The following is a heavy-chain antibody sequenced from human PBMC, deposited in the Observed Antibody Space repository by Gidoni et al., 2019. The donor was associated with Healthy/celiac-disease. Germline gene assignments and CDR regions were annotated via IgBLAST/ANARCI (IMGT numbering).Heavy chain of an antibody. CDR1: GFTFRSYG. CDR3: AKDEGKYCSGGSCYSANYFDY. CDR2: IAYAGSHK. Sequence: QVQLVESGGGVGQPGRALRLACAAAGFTFRSYGMRWVRQAPGKGLEWVAVIAYAGSHKYYADSVKGRFTISRDNSKNPLYLQMNSLRAEYTAVYYCAKDEGKYCSGGSCYSANYFDYWGQGTLVTVSS. J-gene: IGHJ4*02. V-gene: IGHV3-30*18. D-gene: IGHD2-15*01.